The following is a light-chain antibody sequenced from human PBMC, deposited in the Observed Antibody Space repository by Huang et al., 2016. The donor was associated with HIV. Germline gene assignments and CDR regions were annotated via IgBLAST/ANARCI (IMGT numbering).Light chain of an antibody. CDR3: QQYHGVPWT. J-gene: IGKJ1*01. Sequence: DIQMTQSPYSLSASVGDRVAITCRASQGISNSLAWYQQKPGKATKLLLYAASKLEGGVTSRFSGSGSGAVYTLTISSLQPEDVAVYHCQQYHGVPWTFGQGTKVEVK. V-gene: IGKV1-NL1*01. CDR2: AAS. CDR1: QGISNS.